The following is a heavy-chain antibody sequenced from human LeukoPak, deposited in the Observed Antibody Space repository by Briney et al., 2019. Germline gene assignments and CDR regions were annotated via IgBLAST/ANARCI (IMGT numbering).Heavy chain of an antibody. CDR3: ARGADPAARGWLDP. D-gene: IGHD2-15*01. Sequence: PGRSLRLSCAASGFTFSGSPMHWVRQAPGKGLEWVALISYDGKKDFYTDSVKGRFTVSRDDSKNTLFLQMDSLTADDTAMYFCARGADPAARGWLDPWGQGTLVTVSS. V-gene: IGHV3-30*04. CDR2: ISYDGKKD. J-gene: IGHJ5*02. CDR1: GFTFSGSP.